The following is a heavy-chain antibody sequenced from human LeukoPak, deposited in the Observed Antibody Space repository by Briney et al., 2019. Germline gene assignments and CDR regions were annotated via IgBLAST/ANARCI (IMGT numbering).Heavy chain of an antibody. CDR3: AKEIAVAGSGY. J-gene: IGHJ4*02. CDR1: GFTFSSYA. CDR2: ISSTGRST. Sequence: GGSLTLSCAASGFTFSSYAMSWVRQAPGKGLEWVSAISSTGRSTYNADSVKGRFTISRDNSKNTLDLQMNSLRAEDTAVYYCAKEIAVAGSGYWGQGTLVTVSS. V-gene: IGHV3-23*01. D-gene: IGHD6-19*01.